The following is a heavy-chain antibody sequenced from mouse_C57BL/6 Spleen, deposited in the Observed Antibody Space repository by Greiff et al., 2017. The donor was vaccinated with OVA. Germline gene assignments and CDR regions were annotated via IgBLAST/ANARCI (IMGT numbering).Heavy chain of an antibody. Sequence: EVKLMESGGGLVKPGGSLKLSCAASGFTFSDYGMHWVRQAPEKGLEWVAYISSGSSTIYYADTVKGRFTISRDNAKNTLFLQMTRLRSEETAMYYCGRPEYDYDGWYFDVWGTGTTVTVSS. CDR2: ISSGSSTI. CDR3: GRPEYDYDGWYFDV. V-gene: IGHV5-17*01. D-gene: IGHD2-4*01. J-gene: IGHJ1*03. CDR1: GFTFSDYG.